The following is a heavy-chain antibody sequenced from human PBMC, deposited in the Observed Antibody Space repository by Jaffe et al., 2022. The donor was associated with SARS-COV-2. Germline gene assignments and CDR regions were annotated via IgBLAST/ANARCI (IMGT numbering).Heavy chain of an antibody. CDR3: AKDYNWNDWGGFDY. J-gene: IGHJ4*02. V-gene: IGHV3-9*01. CDR1: GFTFDDYA. Sequence: EVQLVESGGGLVQPGRSLRLSCAASGFTFDDYAMHWVRQAPGKGLEWVSGISWNSGSIGYADSVKGRFTISRDNAKNSLYLQMNSLRAEDTALYYCAKDYNWNDWGGFDYWGQGTLVTVSS. CDR2: ISWNSGSI. D-gene: IGHD1-20*01.